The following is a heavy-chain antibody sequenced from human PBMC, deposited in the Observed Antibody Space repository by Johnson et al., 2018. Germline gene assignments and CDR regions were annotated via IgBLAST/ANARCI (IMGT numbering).Heavy chain of an antibody. V-gene: IGHV3-30*18. CDR2: ISYDGSNK. CDR1: GFTFSIYG. Sequence: QPGRSLILSCAASGFTFSIYGMHWVRQAPGKGLEWVAVISYDGSNKYYADSVNGRFTISRDNSKNTLNLQMNSLRAEETAVDYCAKPRLLRNFPDAFDIWGQVTMVTVSS. CDR3: AKPRLLRNFPDAFDI. D-gene: IGHD1-7*01. J-gene: IGHJ3*02.